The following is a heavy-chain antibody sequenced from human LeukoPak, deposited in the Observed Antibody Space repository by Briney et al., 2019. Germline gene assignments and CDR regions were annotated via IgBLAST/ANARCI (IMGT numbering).Heavy chain of an antibody. Sequence: SETLSLTCTVSGYSISSGYYWGWIRQPPGKGLEWIGSIYHSGSTYYNPSLKSRVTISVDTSKNQFSLKLSSVTAADTAVYYCARDPGRYYYYYMDVWGKGTTVTVSS. CDR1: GYSISSGYY. CDR2: IYHSGST. J-gene: IGHJ6*03. V-gene: IGHV4-38-2*02. CDR3: ARDPGRYYYYYMDV.